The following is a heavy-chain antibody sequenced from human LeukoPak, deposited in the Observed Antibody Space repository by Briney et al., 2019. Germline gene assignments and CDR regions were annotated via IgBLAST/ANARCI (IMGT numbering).Heavy chain of an antibody. Sequence: PPGRSLRLSCAASGFTFSSYGMHWVRQAPGKGLEWVAVISYDGSNKYYADSVKGRFTISKDNSKNTLYLQMSSLRAEDTAVYYCARERESVCDHWGQGTLVTVSS. CDR2: ISYDGSNK. J-gene: IGHJ4*02. CDR1: GFTFSSYG. D-gene: IGHD3-10*01. CDR3: ARERESVCDH. V-gene: IGHV3-30*03.